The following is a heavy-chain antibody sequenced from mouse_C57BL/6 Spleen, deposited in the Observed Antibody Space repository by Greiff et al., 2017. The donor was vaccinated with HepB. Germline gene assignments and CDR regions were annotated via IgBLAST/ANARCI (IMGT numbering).Heavy chain of an antibody. CDR1: GFNIKNTY. CDR2: IDPANGNT. Sequence: EVQLQQSVAELVRPGASVKLSCTASGFNIKNTYMHWVKQRPEQGLEWIGRIDPANGNTKYAPKFQGKATITADTSSNTAYLQLSSLSSEDTAIYYCAISGDYDEVLFAYWGQGTLVTVSA. CDR3: AISGDYDEVLFAY. D-gene: IGHD2-4*01. V-gene: IGHV14-3*01. J-gene: IGHJ3*01.